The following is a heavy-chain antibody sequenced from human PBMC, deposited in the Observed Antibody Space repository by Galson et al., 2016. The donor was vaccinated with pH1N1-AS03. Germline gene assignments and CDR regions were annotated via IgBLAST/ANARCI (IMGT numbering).Heavy chain of an antibody. CDR1: GFTFSKTG. CDR3: VTDGTFGSTIEH. Sequence: SLRLSCAASGFTFSKTGMNWVRQAPGKGPEWVSSIDEGGSHPYSADSLQGRFTISRDNTKNSLFLHMNSLRAEGTAVYYCVTDGTFGSTIEHWGQGTLVTVSS. CDR2: IDEGGSHP. V-gene: IGHV3-21*01. D-gene: IGHD2-15*01. J-gene: IGHJ4*02.